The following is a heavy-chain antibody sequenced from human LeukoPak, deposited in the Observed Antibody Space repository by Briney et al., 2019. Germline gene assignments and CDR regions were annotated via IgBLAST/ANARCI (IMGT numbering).Heavy chain of an antibody. CDR1: GGSISSYY. Sequence: PSETLSLTCTVSGGSISSYYWSWIRQPAGKGLEWIGRIYTSGSTNYNPSLKSRVTISVDKSKNQFSLKPSSVTAADTAVYYCARDPSSGWSNYYYYYMDVWGKGTTVTVSS. D-gene: IGHD6-19*01. CDR3: ARDPSSGWSNYYYYYMDV. V-gene: IGHV4-4*07. CDR2: IYTSGST. J-gene: IGHJ6*03.